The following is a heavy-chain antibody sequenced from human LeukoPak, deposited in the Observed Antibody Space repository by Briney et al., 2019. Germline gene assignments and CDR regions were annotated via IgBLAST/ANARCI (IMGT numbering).Heavy chain of an antibody. CDR3: ARRGSSWYRGYYFDY. J-gene: IGHJ4*02. Sequence: PSETLSLTCSVSGGSINNYYWNWIRLSPGKGLEWLGHVYSSGRTNYNPNPSLQSRVTISVDTSKNQFSLKLTSVTAADTALYYCARRGSSWYRGYYFDYWGQGTLVTVSS. V-gene: IGHV4-4*08. CDR2: VYSSGRT. D-gene: IGHD6-13*01. CDR1: GGSINNYY.